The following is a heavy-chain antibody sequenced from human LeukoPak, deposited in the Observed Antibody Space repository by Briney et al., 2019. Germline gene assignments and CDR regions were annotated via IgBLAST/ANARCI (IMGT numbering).Heavy chain of an antibody. J-gene: IGHJ4*02. V-gene: IGHV4-39*01. CDR2: IYYSGST. CDR1: GGSISSSTYY. Sequence: SETLSLTCTVSGGSISSSTYYWGWIRQPPGKGLEWIGSIYYSGSTYYNPSLKSRVTISVDTSKNQFSLKLSSVTAADTAVYYCAGLAVAGVDYWGQGTLVTVSS. D-gene: IGHD6-19*01. CDR3: AGLAVAGVDY.